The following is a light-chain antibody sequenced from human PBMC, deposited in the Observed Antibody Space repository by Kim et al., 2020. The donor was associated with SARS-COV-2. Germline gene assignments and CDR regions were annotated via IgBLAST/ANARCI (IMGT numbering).Light chain of an antibody. CDR3: QQYSSSPAT. V-gene: IGKV3-20*01. CDR1: QRVSSNC. CDR2: GAS. J-gene: IGKJ1*01. Sequence: PGERATRSCRASQRVSSNCLAWYQQKPGQAPRLLIYGASSRATGIPDRFSGSGSGTDFTLTITRLEPEDFAVYYCQQYSSSPATFGQGTKVDIK.